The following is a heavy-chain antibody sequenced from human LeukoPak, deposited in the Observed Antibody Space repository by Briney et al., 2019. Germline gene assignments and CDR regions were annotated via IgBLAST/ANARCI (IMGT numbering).Heavy chain of an antibody. Sequence: GGSLRLSCAASGFTFSSYSMNWVRQAPGKGLEWVSSISTSSIYIYYTDSVKGRFTISRDNAKNSLYLQMNSLRAEDTAVYYCARSGPKKYYFDYWGQGTLVTVSS. V-gene: IGHV3-21*01. CDR3: ARSGPKKYYFDY. CDR2: ISTSSIYI. J-gene: IGHJ4*02. CDR1: GFTFSSYS. D-gene: IGHD6-25*01.